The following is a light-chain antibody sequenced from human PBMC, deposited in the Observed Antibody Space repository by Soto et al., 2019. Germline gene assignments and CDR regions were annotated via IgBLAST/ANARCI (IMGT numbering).Light chain of an antibody. V-gene: IGKV3-11*01. J-gene: IGKJ4*01. CDR3: QQYNNWPPLT. CDR2: DAS. CDR1: QSVSNY. Sequence: IVLTQSPATLSLSPGERATLSCRASQSVSNYLAWYQHKPGQAPRLLIYDASSRATGIPARFSGSGSGTDITLTISSLQSEDFAVYYCQQYNNWPPLTFGGGTKVDIK.